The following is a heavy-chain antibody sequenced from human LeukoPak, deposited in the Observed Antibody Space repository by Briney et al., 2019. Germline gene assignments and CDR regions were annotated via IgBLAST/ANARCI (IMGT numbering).Heavy chain of an antibody. Sequence: PSETLSLTCTVSGGSISSSSYYWGWIRQPPGKGLEWIGSIYYSGSTYYNPSLKSRVTISQDTYRNQFSLNLKSVTAADTAVYFCARAFPLWVADSVSRSTYFDFWGLGTLVTVSS. V-gene: IGHV4-39*07. CDR1: GGSISSSSYY. CDR3: ARAFPLWVADSVSRSTYFDF. D-gene: IGHD3-10*01. J-gene: IGHJ4*02. CDR2: IYYSGST.